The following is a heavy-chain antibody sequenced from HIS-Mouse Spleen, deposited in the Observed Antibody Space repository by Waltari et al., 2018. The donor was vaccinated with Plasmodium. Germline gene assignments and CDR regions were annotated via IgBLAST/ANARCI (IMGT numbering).Heavy chain of an antibody. Sequence: QVQLVESGGGVVQPGGSLRLSCAASGFTFSSYGMHWVRQAPGKGLEWVEVRWYEGSKKDYADSGKGRFTSSRDKSKNTLYLQMNSLRAEDTAVYYCAKDLIAVAGIDYWGQGTLVTVSS. V-gene: IGHV3-33*03. CDR3: AKDLIAVAGIDY. J-gene: IGHJ4*02. D-gene: IGHD6-19*01. CDR2: RWYEGSKK. CDR1: GFTFSSYG.